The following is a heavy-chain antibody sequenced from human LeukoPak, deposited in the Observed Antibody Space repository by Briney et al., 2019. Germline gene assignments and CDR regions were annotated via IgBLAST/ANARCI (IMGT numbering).Heavy chain of an antibody. V-gene: IGHV3-43*01. Sequence: GGSLRLSCAASGFTFDDYTMHWVRQAPGKGLEWVSLVSWDGGSTYYADSVKGRFTISRDNSKNSLYLQMNSLRTEDTALYYCAKALLRLVAAADLFDYWGQGTLVTVSS. J-gene: IGHJ4*02. CDR1: GFTFDDYT. D-gene: IGHD6-13*01. CDR2: VSWDGGST. CDR3: AKALLRLVAAADLFDY.